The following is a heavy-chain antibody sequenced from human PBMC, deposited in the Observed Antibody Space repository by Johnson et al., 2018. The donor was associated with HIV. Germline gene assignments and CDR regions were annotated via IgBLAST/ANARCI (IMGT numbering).Heavy chain of an antibody. V-gene: IGHV3-30*03. Sequence: QVQLVESGGGVVQPGRSLRLSCAASGFTFSSYGMHWVRQAPGKGLEWVAVISYDGSNKYYADSVKSRFTISRDNSKNTLYLQMNSLRAEYTAVYYCARDPYGSGPYVAFDIWGQGTMVTVSS. CDR1: GFTFSSYG. CDR2: ISYDGSNK. D-gene: IGHD3-10*01. CDR3: ARDPYGSGPYVAFDI. J-gene: IGHJ3*02.